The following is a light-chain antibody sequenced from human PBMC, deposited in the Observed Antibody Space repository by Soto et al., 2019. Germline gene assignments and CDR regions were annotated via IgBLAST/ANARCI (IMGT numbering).Light chain of an antibody. CDR1: QSVSSSY. CDR2: GAS. J-gene: IGKJ4*01. CDR3: QQYGSSPLT. V-gene: IGKV3-20*01. Sequence: EIVLTQSPGTLSLSPGERATLSCRASQSVSSSYLAWYQQKPGQAPRLLIYGASSRATGIPDWFSGSGSGTDFTITISRLEPEDFAVYYCQQYGSSPLTFGGGTKVEIK.